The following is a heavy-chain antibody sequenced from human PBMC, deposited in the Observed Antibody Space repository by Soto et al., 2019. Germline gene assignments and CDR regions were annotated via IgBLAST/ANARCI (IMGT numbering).Heavy chain of an antibody. Sequence: GGSLRLSCAASGCTLTKASMSWVRQAPGKGLEWVGHIKSNADGGATDYAAPVKGRFTVSRDDSRNTLYLQLNSLKTEDTAVYYCTTAPFSFITLPGTSFLIGMDVWGQGTTVTVSS. D-gene: IGHD3-10*01. J-gene: IGHJ6*02. CDR3: TTAPFSFITLPGTSFLIGMDV. V-gene: IGHV3-15*01. CDR1: GCTLTKAS. CDR2: IKSNADGGAT.